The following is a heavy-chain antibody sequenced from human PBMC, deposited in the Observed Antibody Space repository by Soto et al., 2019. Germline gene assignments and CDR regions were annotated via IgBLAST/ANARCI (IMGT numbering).Heavy chain of an antibody. J-gene: IGHJ4*02. V-gene: IGHV1-69*13. CDR3: ARVRGGYFDY. Sequence: GASLKVSCKASGGTLSSYAISWGRQAPGQGLEWMGGIIPIFGTANYAQKFQGRVTITADESTSTAYMELSSLRSEDTAVYYCARVRGGYFDYWGQGTLVTVSS. CDR1: GGTLSSYA. CDR2: IIPIFGTA. D-gene: IGHD1-1*01.